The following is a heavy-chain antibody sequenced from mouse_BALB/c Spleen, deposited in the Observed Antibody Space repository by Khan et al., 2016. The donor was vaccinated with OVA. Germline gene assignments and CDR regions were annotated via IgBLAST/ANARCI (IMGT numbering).Heavy chain of an antibody. D-gene: IGHD2-10*01. V-gene: IGHV2-6-1*01. Sequence: VQLQESGPGLVAPSQSLSITCTISGFSLTSYGVHWLRQPPGKGLEWLVVIWSDGSTASNSALKSRLSISKDNPKSQVFLKMNSLQTDDTTMYSCARQPYYHYYVMDYWGQGTSVTVSS. CDR2: IWSDGST. CDR1: GFSLTSYG. J-gene: IGHJ4*01. CDR3: ARQPYYHYYVMDY.